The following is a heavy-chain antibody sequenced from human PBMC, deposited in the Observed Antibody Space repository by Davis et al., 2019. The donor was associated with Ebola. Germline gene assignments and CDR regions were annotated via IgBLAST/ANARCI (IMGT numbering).Heavy chain of an antibody. CDR2: IYSGGST. V-gene: IGHV3-53*01. J-gene: IGHJ2*01. CDR3: ARTYAGRYWYFDL. D-gene: IGHD2-8*01. Sequence: GESLKISCAASGFTVSSNYMSWVRQAPGKGLEWVSVIYSGGSTYYADSVKGRFTISRDDSKNTLYLQMNSLRAEDTAVYYCARTYAGRYWYFDLWGRGTLVTVSS. CDR1: GFTVSSNY.